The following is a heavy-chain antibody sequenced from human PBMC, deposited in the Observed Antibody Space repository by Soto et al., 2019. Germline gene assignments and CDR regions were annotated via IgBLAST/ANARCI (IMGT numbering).Heavy chain of an antibody. Sequence: SETLSLTCPVSGYSISSGYYWGWIRQPPGKWLEWIGSIYHSGSTYYNPSLKSRVTISVDTSKNQFSLKLRSATAADTAVYYCARGSSLLRFLEWLPKYYYYYGMDVWGQGTTVTVSS. CDR3: ARGSSLLRFLEWLPKYYYYYGMDV. J-gene: IGHJ6*02. CDR2: IYHSGST. D-gene: IGHD3-3*01. V-gene: IGHV4-38-2*02. CDR1: GYSISSGYY.